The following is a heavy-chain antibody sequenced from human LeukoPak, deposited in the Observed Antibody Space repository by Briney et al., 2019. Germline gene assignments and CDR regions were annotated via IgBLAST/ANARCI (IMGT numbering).Heavy chain of an antibody. J-gene: IGHJ4*02. V-gene: IGHV3-23*01. CDR1: GFTFSSYA. CDR3: ATEKGXXXDY. CDR2: ISGSGANT. Sequence: PGGSLRLSCAASGFTFSSYAMSWVRQAPGKGLEWVSGISGSGANTYHADSVKGRFTISRDNSKNTLYVQMNSLRAEDTAVYYCATEKGXXXDYWGQGTLXTVSS.